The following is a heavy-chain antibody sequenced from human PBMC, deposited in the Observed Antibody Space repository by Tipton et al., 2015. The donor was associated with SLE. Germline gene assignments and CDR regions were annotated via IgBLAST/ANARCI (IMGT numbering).Heavy chain of an antibody. CDR3: ATVAVAGTKNNWFDP. D-gene: IGHD6-19*01. CDR1: GGSFSGYY. V-gene: IGHV4-34*01. Sequence: TLSLTCAVYGGSFSGYYWSWIRQPPGKGLEWIGEINHSGSTNYNPSLKSRVTISVDTSKNQFSLKLSSVTAADTAVYYCATVAVAGTKNNWFDPWGQGTLVTVSS. J-gene: IGHJ5*02. CDR2: INHSGST.